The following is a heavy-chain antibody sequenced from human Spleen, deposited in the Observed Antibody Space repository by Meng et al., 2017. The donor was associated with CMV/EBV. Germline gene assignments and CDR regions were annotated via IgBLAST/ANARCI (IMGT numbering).Heavy chain of an antibody. CDR2: INTRTRAT. V-gene: IGHV1-2*02. J-gene: IGHJ4*02. Sequence: KVSCKTSGYTFATYWIHWVRQSPGRRLEWVEWINTRTRATNSVQKFQGRVTMTRDTSITTVYMELDSLRSDDTAVYYCARTGRTTVDYWGQGTLVTVSS. CDR1: GYTFATYW. CDR3: ARTGRTTVDY. D-gene: IGHD1-1*01.